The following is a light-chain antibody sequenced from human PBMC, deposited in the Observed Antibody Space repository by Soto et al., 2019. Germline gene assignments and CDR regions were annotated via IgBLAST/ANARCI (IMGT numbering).Light chain of an antibody. CDR1: QTICSY. V-gene: IGKV1-39*01. Sequence: DMPGTQSLSPLSASVGTKVTTNRLESQTICSYLNWYQKTPGKAPNLLIYDASRLQSGGPSRFSGSGGGTDFTLSISSVQPEDFASYFCQQSYMDPITFGQGKRREIK. CDR3: QQSYMDPIT. J-gene: IGKJ5*01. CDR2: DAS.